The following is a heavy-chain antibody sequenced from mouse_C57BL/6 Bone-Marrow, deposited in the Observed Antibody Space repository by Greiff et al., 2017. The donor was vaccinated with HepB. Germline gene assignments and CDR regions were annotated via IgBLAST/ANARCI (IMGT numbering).Heavy chain of an antibody. CDR1: GYTFTDYA. CDR3: SRKVYYYGSSPNWYFDV. CDR2: ISTYYGDA. V-gene: IGHV1-67*01. J-gene: IGHJ1*03. D-gene: IGHD1-1*01. Sequence: QVHVKQSGPELVRPGVSVKISCKGSGYTFTDYAMHWVKQSHAKSLEWIGVISTYYGDASYNQKFKDKATMTVDKSSSTAYMELARLTSEDSAVYYGSRKVYYYGSSPNWYFDVWGTGTTVTVSS.